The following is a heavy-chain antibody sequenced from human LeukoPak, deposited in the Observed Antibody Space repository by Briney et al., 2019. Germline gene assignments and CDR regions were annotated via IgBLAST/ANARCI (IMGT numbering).Heavy chain of an antibody. CDR2: IYYSGST. Sequence: SETLSLTCTVSGGSVSSGSYYWSWIRQPPGKGLEWIGYIYYSGSTNYNPSLKSRVTISVDTSKNQFSLKLSSVTAADPAVYYCAREDLVWFDPWGQGTLVTVSS. CDR1: GGSVSSGSYY. J-gene: IGHJ5*02. V-gene: IGHV4-61*01. D-gene: IGHD2-8*02. CDR3: AREDLVWFDP.